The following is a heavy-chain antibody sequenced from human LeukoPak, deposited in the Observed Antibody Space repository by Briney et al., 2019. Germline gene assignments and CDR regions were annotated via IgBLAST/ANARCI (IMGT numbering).Heavy chain of an antibody. Sequence: PGGSLRLSCAASGFTFSSYAMSWARQAPGKGLEWVSAISGSGGSTYYADPVKGRFTISRDNSKNTLYLQMNSLRAEDTAVYYCAKDRSDYTDYWGQGTLVTVSS. CDR2: ISGSGGST. CDR1: GFTFSSYA. D-gene: IGHD3-3*01. V-gene: IGHV3-23*01. CDR3: AKDRSDYTDY. J-gene: IGHJ4*02.